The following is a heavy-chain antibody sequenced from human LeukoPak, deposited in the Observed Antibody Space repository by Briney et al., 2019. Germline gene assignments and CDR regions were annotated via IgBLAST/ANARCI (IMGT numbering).Heavy chain of an antibody. CDR3: ARAFIVGATMWLDY. Sequence: PGGSLRLSCAASGFTFSSYSMNWVRQAPGKGLEWVSSISSSSSYIYYADSVKGRFTISRDNAKNSLYLQMNSLRAEDTAVYYCARAFIVGATMWLDYWGQGTLVTASS. V-gene: IGHV3-21*01. CDR1: GFTFSSYS. CDR2: ISSSSSYI. J-gene: IGHJ4*02. D-gene: IGHD1-26*01.